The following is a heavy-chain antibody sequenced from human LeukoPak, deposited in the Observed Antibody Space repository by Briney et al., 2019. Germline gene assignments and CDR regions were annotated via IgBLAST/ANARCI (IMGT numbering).Heavy chain of an antibody. Sequence: ASVKVSCKASGYTFTGYYMHWLRQAPGQGLEWMGWINTNSGGTNYAQKFQGRVTMTRDTSISTAYMELSRLRSDDTAVYYCARADMTTVTDFDYWGQGTLVTVSS. D-gene: IGHD4-11*01. J-gene: IGHJ4*02. CDR2: INTNSGGT. CDR1: GYTFTGYY. V-gene: IGHV1-2*02. CDR3: ARADMTTVTDFDY.